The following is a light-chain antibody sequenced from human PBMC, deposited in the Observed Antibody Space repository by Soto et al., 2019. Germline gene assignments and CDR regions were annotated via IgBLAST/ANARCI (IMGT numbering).Light chain of an antibody. CDR2: KAS. Sequence: DIQMTQSPSTLSASVGDRVTITCRASQSISDWLAWYQQKPGKAPKFLIYKASNLESGVPSRFSGSGSGTDFTLTISSVKPDDFATYYCQYYDSYSWTFGQGTKVEIK. V-gene: IGKV1-5*03. CDR3: QYYDSYSWT. J-gene: IGKJ1*01. CDR1: QSISDW.